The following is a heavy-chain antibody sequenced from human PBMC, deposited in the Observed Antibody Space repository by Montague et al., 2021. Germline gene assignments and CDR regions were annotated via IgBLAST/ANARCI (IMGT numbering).Heavy chain of an antibody. J-gene: IGHJ4*02. Sequence: SRRLSCSASGFRFDDYTMHWVRQVPGKGLEWVSGISWNSNTIDYVDSVKGRFTISRDHAKNSLYPEMNSLRAEDTALYFCAKEKGIALVRGLDYWGQGTQVTVSS. V-gene: IGHV3-9*01. CDR3: AKEKGIALVRGLDY. D-gene: IGHD3-10*01. CDR1: GFRFDDYT. CDR2: ISWNSNTI.